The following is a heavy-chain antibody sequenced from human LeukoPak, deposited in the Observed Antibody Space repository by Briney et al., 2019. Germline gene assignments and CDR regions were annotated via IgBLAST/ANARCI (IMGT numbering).Heavy chain of an antibody. CDR1: GGSISSSSYY. CDR3: ARRPFLGSGVAFDI. Sequence: RSSETLSLTCTVSGGSISSSSYYWGWIRQPPGKGLEWIGSIYYSGSTYYNPSLKSRVTISVDTSKNQFSLKLSSVTAADTAVYYCARRPFLGSGVAFDIWGQGTMVTVSS. J-gene: IGHJ3*02. CDR2: IYYSGST. D-gene: IGHD2-8*01. V-gene: IGHV4-39*01.